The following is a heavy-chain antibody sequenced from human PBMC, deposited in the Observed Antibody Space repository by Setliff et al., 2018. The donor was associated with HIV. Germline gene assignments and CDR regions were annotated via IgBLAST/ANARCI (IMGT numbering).Heavy chain of an antibody. CDR1: GDSVNNGGFF. V-gene: IGHV4-61*08. D-gene: IGHD2-8*01. Sequence: SETLSLTCSVTGDSVNNGGFFWNWIRQTPGKGLEWIGNVYYRGSTKYNPSLKSRVTLSVDTSKNQFDLKVNSVTAADTAVYYCARGTLNYLDYWGQGALVTVTS. J-gene: IGHJ4*02. CDR2: VYYRGST. CDR3: ARGTLNYLDY.